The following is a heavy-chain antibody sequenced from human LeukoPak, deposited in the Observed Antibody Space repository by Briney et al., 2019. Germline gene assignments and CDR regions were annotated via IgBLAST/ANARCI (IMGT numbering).Heavy chain of an antibody. CDR1: GFTFNSYT. Sequence: GGSLRLSCAASGFTFNSYTMNWVRQAPGKGLEWVSSISSSGSYKYYADSVKDRFTISRDNAKNSLYLQMNSLRAEDTAVYYCARDPSEASHPYYFDYWAQGTLVTVSS. CDR2: ISSSGSYK. J-gene: IGHJ4*02. V-gene: IGHV3-21*06. CDR3: ARDPSEASHPYYFDY.